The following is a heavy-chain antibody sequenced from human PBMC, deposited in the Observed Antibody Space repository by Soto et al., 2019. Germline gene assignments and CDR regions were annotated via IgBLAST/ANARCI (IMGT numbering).Heavy chain of an antibody. CDR2: SYYSGST. CDR1: GGSVSSGSYY. V-gene: IGHV4-61*01. J-gene: IGHJ6*02. CDR3: ARDTVSYGMDV. Sequence: QVQLQESGPGLVKPSETLSLTCTVSGGSVSSGSYYWSWIRQPPGKGLEWIGYSYYSGSTNYNPSLKSRVTISVDTSKNQCSLKLSSVTAADTAVYYCARDTVSYGMDVWGQGTTVTVSS.